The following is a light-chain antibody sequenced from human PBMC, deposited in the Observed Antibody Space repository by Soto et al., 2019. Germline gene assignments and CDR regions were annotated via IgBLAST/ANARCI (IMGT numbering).Light chain of an antibody. V-gene: IGLV2-14*01. Sequence: QSVLTQPASVSGSPGQTITISCTGTSSDVGGYNYVSWYQHHPGKAPKFMISEVSNRPSAVSNRFSASKPGNTASLTISGLQGEDEADYYCSSYTSSNTLVFGTGTKVTVL. CDR3: SSYTSSNTLV. CDR2: EVS. J-gene: IGLJ1*01. CDR1: SSDVGGYNY.